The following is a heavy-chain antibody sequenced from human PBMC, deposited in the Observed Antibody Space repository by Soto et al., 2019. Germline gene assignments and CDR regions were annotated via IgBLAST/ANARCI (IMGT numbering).Heavy chain of an antibody. Sequence: PSETLSLTCTVSGGSISSYYWSWIRQPPGKGLEWIGYIYYSGSTNYNPSLKSRVTISVDTSKNQFSLKLGSVTAADTAVYYCARDGNSGYGYYYYYVDVWGKGTTVTVSS. CDR3: ARDGNSGYGYYYYYVDV. V-gene: IGHV4-59*01. J-gene: IGHJ6*03. D-gene: IGHD5-12*01. CDR1: GGSISSYY. CDR2: IYYSGST.